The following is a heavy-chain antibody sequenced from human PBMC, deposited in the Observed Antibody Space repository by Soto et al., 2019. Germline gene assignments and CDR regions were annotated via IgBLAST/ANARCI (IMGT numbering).Heavy chain of an antibody. CDR1: GFTFSSYG. J-gene: IGHJ3*02. V-gene: IGHV3-30*18. CDR3: AKDRATGTPVEAFDI. D-gene: IGHD1-1*01. CDR2: ISYDGSNK. Sequence: QVQLVESGGGVVQPGRSLRLSCAASGFTFSSYGMHWVRQAPGKGLEWVAVISYDGSNKYYADSVKGRFTISRDNSKNTLYLQMNSLRAEDTAVYYCAKDRATGTPVEAFDIWGQGTMVTVSS.